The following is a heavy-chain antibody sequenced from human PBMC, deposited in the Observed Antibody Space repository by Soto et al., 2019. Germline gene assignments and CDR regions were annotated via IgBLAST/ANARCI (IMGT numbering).Heavy chain of an antibody. D-gene: IGHD2-21*02. CDR1: GGSISSGGYY. Sequence: QVQLQESGPGLVKPSQTLSLTCTVSGGSISSGGYYWRWIRQQPGKGLEWIGYIYYSGSTYYNPSLKSRVTISVDTSKNQFSLKLRSVTDADTAVYYCARGQGAVVTPFDSWGQGTLVTVSS. J-gene: IGHJ4*02. V-gene: IGHV4-31*03. CDR2: IYYSGST. CDR3: ARGQGAVVTPFDS.